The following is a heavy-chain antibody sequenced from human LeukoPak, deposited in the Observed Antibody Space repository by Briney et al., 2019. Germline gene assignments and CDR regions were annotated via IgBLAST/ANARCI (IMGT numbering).Heavy chain of an antibody. CDR2: ISSSSSTI. CDR3: AREVVVVPAAIEYFQH. V-gene: IGHV3-48*04. CDR1: GFSFSSYI. Sequence: GGSLRLSCAASGFSFSSYIMNWVRQAPGKGLEWVSHISSSSSTIYYADSVKGRFTISRDNAKNSLYLQMNSLRAEDTAVYYCAREVVVVPAAIEYFQHWGQGTLVTVSS. D-gene: IGHD2-2*02. J-gene: IGHJ1*01.